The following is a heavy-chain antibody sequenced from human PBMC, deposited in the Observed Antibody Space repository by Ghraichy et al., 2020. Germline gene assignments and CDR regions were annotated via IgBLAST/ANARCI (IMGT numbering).Heavy chain of an antibody. Sequence: ETLSLTCTVSGGSISNYYWSWVRQPTGKGLEWIGRVFSSGATTYNPSLKSRVTLYVDTSKNQFSLTLRFVTAADTATYYCARIGPETDYWGQGTLVTVSS. CDR1: GGSISNYY. J-gene: IGHJ4*02. CDR3: ARIGPETDY. V-gene: IGHV4-4*07. CDR2: VFSSGAT.